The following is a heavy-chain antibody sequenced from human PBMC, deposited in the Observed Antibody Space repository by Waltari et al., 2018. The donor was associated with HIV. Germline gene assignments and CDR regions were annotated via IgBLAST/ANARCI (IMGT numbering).Heavy chain of an antibody. J-gene: IGHJ4*02. CDR3: AREGYYDSSAYYYLDY. D-gene: IGHD3-22*01. CDR2: ISSGDSTV. Sequence: EVQLVESGGGLVQPGGSLRLSCAASGFTFSSYEMNWVRQAPGKGLEWVSYISSGDSTVYYADSVQGRFTISRDNAKNSPYLQMNSLRAEDTAVYYCAREGYYDSSAYYYLDYWGQGTLVTVSS. CDR1: GFTFSSYE. V-gene: IGHV3-48*03.